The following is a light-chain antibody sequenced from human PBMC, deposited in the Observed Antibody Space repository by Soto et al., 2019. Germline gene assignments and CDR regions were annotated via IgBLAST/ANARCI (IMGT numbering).Light chain of an antibody. CDR3: SSYAGNNVGI. CDR1: SSDVGGYNY. Sequence: QSALTQPPSASGSPRQSVTISCTGTSSDVGGYNYVSWYQQHPGKVPKLLIYEVTRRPSGVPDRFSGSKSGNTASLTVSALQAEDEAHYYCSSYAGNNVGIFGGGTKLT. J-gene: IGLJ2*01. CDR2: EVT. V-gene: IGLV2-8*01.